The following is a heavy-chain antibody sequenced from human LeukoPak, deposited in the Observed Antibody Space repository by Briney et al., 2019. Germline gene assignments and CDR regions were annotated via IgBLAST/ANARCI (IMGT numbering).Heavy chain of an antibody. CDR2: ISAYNGNT. Sequence: ASVKVSCKASGYTFTSYGISWVRQAPGQGLEWMGWISAYNGNTNYAQKFQGRVTITADESTSTAYMELSSLRSEDTAVYYCARGSLGYCSGGSCPRGIDYWGQGTLVTVSS. J-gene: IGHJ4*02. CDR3: ARGSLGYCSGGSCPRGIDY. D-gene: IGHD2-15*01. CDR1: GYTFTSYG. V-gene: IGHV1-18*01.